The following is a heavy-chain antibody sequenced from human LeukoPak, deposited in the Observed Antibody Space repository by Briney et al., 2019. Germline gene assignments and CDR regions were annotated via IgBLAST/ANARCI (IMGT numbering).Heavy chain of an antibody. Sequence: SETLSLTCTVSGGSISSGSYYWSWLRQPAGKGLEWIGRIYTSGSTNYNPSLKSRVTISVDTSKNQFSLKLSSVTAADTAVYYCARDLGDSSENWFDPWGQGTLVTVSS. CDR2: IYTSGST. J-gene: IGHJ5*02. D-gene: IGHD3-22*01. CDR1: GGSISSGSYY. CDR3: ARDLGDSSENWFDP. V-gene: IGHV4-61*02.